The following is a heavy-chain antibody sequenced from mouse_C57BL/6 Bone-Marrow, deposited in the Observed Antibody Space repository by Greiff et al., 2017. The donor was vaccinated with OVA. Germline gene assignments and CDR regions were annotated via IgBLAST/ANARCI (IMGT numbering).Heavy chain of an antibody. J-gene: IGHJ2*01. CDR3: ARPFYYYGSSWAY. CDR1: GYTFTSYW. V-gene: IGHV1-64*01. D-gene: IGHD1-1*01. CDR2: IHPNSGST. Sequence: QVQLKQPGAELVKPGASVKLSCKASGYTFTSYWMHWVKQRPGQGLEWIGMIHPNSGSTNYNEKFKSKATLTVDKSSSTAYMQLSSLTSEDSAVYYCARPFYYYGSSWAYWGQGTTLTVSS.